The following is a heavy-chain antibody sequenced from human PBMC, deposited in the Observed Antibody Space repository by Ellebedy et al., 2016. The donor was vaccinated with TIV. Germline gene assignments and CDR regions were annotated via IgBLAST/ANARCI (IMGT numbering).Heavy chain of an antibody. CDR3: ARDSGSYYGVDY. D-gene: IGHD1-26*01. Sequence: SETLSLXXTVSGDSIRNYHWSWIRQPAGKGLEWIGRIYTSGSTNYNPSLKSRVTMSVDTSKNQFSLKLSSVTAADTAVYYCARDSGSYYGVDYWGQGTLVTVSS. CDR2: IYTSGST. CDR1: GDSIRNYH. V-gene: IGHV4-4*07. J-gene: IGHJ4*02.